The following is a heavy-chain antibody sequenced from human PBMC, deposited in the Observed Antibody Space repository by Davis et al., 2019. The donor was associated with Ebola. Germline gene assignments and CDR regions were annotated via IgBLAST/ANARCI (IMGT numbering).Heavy chain of an antibody. D-gene: IGHD2/OR15-2a*01. CDR1: GFVFRTHV. V-gene: IGHV3-23*01. Sequence: PGGSLRLSCAASGFVFRTHVMSWVRQAPGKGLEWVSTYGTSADTYYADSVKGRFTISRDNSKNTLYLQMNGLRVEDTAIYYCAKDNRNIWSEVWGQGTMVTVSS. CDR2: GTSADT. J-gene: IGHJ3*01. CDR3: AKDNRNIWSEV.